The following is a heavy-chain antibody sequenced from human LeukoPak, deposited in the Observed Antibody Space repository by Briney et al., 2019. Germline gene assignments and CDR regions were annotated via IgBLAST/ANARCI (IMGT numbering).Heavy chain of an antibody. CDR1: GFTFSSYW. CDR2: ISGSGGST. J-gene: IGHJ4*02. CDR3: AKETNYDSSGYWLFDY. V-gene: IGHV3-23*01. D-gene: IGHD3-22*01. Sequence: GGSLRLSCAASGFTFSSYWMSWVRQAPGKGLEWVSAISGSGGSTYYADSVKGRFTISRDNSKNTLYLQMNSLRAEDTAVYYCAKETNYDSSGYWLFDYWGQGTLVTVSS.